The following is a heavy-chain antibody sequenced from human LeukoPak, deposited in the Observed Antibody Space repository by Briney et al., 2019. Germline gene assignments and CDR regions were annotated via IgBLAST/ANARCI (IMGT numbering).Heavy chain of an antibody. CDR2: IGGGGADK. V-gene: IGHV3-23*01. Sequence: PGGSLRLSCVASGFTFSTYGMRWVRQAPGKGLERVSSIGGGGADKYYADSVKGRFTISRDNSKNTLSLQMYSLRAEDTAIYYCARRCGDCLGASDIWGQGTMVTVSS. CDR3: ARRCGDCLGASDI. D-gene: IGHD2-21*02. CDR1: GFTFSTYG. J-gene: IGHJ3*02.